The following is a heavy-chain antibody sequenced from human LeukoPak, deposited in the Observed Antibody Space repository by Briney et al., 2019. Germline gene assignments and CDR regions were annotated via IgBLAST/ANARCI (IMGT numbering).Heavy chain of an antibody. D-gene: IGHD2-8*01. Sequence: SQTMSLTCAVYGGSFRDYYWSWVRQPPGKGLEWIGEINHDGSANYNPSFKSRVRMSIDASKRQFFLTLTPVTAADTAVYYCAREGADTNVVNAFDTWGQGTLVTVSS. V-gene: IGHV4-34*01. CDR1: GGSFRDYY. CDR3: AREGADTNVVNAFDT. CDR2: INHDGSA. J-gene: IGHJ5*02.